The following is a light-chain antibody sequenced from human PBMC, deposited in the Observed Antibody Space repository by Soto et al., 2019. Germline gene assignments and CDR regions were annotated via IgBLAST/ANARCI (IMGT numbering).Light chain of an antibody. CDR2: SAS. V-gene: IGKV1-39*01. CDR3: QQSFTVPIT. CDR1: QTIAGY. Sequence: DIPMTQSPSSLSASVGDRVTITCRASQTIAGYLSWYQQKPGKAPKFFIYSASTLARGVPSRFRGSGSGTDFTLTITGLQPEDFATYYCQQSFTVPITFGQGTRLEIK. J-gene: IGKJ5*01.